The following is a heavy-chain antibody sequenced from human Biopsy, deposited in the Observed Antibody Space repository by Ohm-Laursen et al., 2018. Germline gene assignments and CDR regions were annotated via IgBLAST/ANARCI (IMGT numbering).Heavy chain of an antibody. V-gene: IGHV4-59*11. D-gene: IGHD3/OR15-3a*01. J-gene: IGHJ4*02. CDR3: ARGSNDFGGLCIPL. Sequence: SETLSLTCTVSGGSFTGHYWSWIRQPPGPGMGWIGHIYYSGNTSYNAYLNSRVTISVDISRNHFSLRLRSMTVADTAVYYCARGSNDFGGLCIPLWGQGTLVTVSS. CDR1: GGSFTGHY. CDR2: IYYSGNT.